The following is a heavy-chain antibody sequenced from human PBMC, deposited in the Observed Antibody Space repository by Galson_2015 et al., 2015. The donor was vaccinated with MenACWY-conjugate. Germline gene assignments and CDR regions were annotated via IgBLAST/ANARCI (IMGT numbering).Heavy chain of an antibody. J-gene: IGHJ3*01. Sequence: SLRLSCAASRFPFSTYGMHWARQAPGLGLEWVATISYSGVNEYYADSVKGRFTVSRDNSNNTMYLQMSSLRAEDTAVYFCARAADGAMVLPVDVFDLWGQGTLVTVSS. D-gene: IGHD3-10*01. CDR3: ARAADGAMVLPVDVFDL. CDR2: ISYSGVNE. V-gene: IGHV3-30*03. CDR1: RFPFSTYG.